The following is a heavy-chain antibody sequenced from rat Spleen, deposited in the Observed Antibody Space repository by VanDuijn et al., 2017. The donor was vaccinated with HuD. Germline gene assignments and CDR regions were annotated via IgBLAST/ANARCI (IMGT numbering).Heavy chain of an antibody. J-gene: IGHJ2*01. CDR2: ISSDGRRN. V-gene: IGHV5-20*01. D-gene: IGHD1-5*01. CDR3: TTDPDRYN. CDR1: GFTFSDYY. Sequence: EVQLVESGGGLVQPGRSMKLSCAASGFTFSDYYMAWVRQAPTKGLEWVATISSDGRRNYYRDSVKGRFTISRDNAKNSLYLQMDSLRSADTATYYCTTDPDRYNSGQGVMVTVSS.